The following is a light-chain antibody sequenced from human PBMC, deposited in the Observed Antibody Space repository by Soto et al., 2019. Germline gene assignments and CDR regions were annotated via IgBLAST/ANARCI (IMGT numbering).Light chain of an antibody. Sequence: DIQLIQSPSSLSASVGDRVTITCHTSQRVSSYLNWYQQKPGKAPKLLINAVSTLHSGVPSRFSGCGSETDFTLTISSLQPEDSGTYYCQQSYTTPSWTFGQGTKVEI. V-gene: IGKV1-39*01. CDR3: QQSYTTPSWT. J-gene: IGKJ1*01. CDR1: QRVSSY. CDR2: AVS.